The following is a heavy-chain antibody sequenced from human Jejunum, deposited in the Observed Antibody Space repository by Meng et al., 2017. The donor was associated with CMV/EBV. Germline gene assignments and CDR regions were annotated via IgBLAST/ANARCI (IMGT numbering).Heavy chain of an antibody. D-gene: IGHD4-11*01. J-gene: IGHJ4*02. CDR1: GLIFSDYW. Sequence: SCSASGLIFSDYWVSWVRQAPGKGLEWVASITNAGSRIYYGDSVKDWFTISRDNAENSLYLQMNSLRPEDTAVYYCARDNDFTNYYWGQGTLVTVSS. V-gene: IGHV3-21*01. CDR2: ITNAGSRI. CDR3: ARDNDFTNYY.